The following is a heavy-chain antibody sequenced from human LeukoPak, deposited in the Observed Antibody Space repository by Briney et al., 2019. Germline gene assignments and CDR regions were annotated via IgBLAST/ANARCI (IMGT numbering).Heavy chain of an antibody. D-gene: IGHD3-16*01. V-gene: IGHV3-48*01. Sequence: QPGGSLRLSCAASGFTFSSYSMNWVRQAPGKGLEWVSYVSFSGSIIYYADSVKGRFTISRDNAKNSLYLQMNSLRVEDTAVYYCARDWAGGLFDYWGQGTLVTVSS. CDR2: VSFSGSII. CDR1: GFTFSSYS. J-gene: IGHJ4*02. CDR3: ARDWAGGLFDY.